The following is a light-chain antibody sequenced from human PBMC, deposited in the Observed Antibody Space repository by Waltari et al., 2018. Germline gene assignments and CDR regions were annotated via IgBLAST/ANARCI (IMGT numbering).Light chain of an antibody. Sequence: QSALTQPPSASGSPGQSVTISCTGTSSDVGVYNYVSWYQQHPGKAPKLVIYEVSKRPSGVPDRFSGSKSGNTASLTVSGLQAEEEADYYCSSYAGSNDVAFGGGTKLSVL. CDR1: SSDVGVYNY. V-gene: IGLV2-8*01. CDR3: SSYAGSNDVA. CDR2: EVS. J-gene: IGLJ2*01.